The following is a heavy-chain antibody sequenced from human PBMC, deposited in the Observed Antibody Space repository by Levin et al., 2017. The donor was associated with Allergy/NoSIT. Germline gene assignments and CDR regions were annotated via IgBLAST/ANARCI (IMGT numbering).Heavy chain of an antibody. CDR3: ATAPPSRRVIITLIDY. J-gene: IGHJ4*02. CDR2: ISGSGGST. CDR1: GFTFSSYA. D-gene: IGHD3-10*01. Sequence: LPGGSLRLSCAASGFTFSSYAMSWVRQAPGKGLEWVSAISGSGGSTYYADSVKGRFTISRDNSKNTLYLQMNSLRAEDTAVYYCATAPPSRRVIITLIDYWGQGTLVTVSS. V-gene: IGHV3-23*01.